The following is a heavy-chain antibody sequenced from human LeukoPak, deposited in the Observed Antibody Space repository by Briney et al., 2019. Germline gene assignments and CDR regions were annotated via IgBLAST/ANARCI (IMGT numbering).Heavy chain of an antibody. Sequence: SGTLSLTCAVSGGSISSSNWWSWVRQPPGKGLEWIGEIYHTGSTNYNPSLKSRVTISVDKSKNQFSLKLTSVTAADTAVYYCARTYYYDNSGYLYYFDYWGQGTLVTVSS. D-gene: IGHD3-22*01. CDR2: IYHTGST. CDR3: ARTYYYDNSGYLYYFDY. V-gene: IGHV4-4*02. J-gene: IGHJ4*02. CDR1: GGSISSSNW.